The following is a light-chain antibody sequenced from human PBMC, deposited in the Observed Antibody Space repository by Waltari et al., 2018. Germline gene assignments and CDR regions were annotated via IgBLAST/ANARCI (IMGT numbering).Light chain of an antibody. J-gene: IGKJ1*01. Sequence: IVLTRSPGTASLSPGERVTLSCRASQSVGSSSLAWYQQKPGQAPRLVIYRASRRATGIPDRFSGSGSGTDFSLTISRLEPEDFAVYYCQQHGTLPATFGQGTKVEIK. CDR3: QQHGTLPAT. CDR1: QSVGSSS. V-gene: IGKV3-20*01. CDR2: RAS.